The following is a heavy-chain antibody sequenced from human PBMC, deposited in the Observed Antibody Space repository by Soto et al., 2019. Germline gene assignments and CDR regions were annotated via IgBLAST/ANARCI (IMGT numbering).Heavy chain of an antibody. CDR3: ARPCIAARRIYYYYYYGMDV. V-gene: IGHV3-30-3*01. CDR1: GFTFSSYA. D-gene: IGHD6-6*01. J-gene: IGHJ6*02. Sequence: PGGSLRLSCAASGFTFSSYAMHWVRQAPGKGLEWVAVISYDGSNKYYADSVKGRFTISRDNSKNTLYLQMNSLRAEDTAVYYCARPCIAARRIYYYYYYGMDVWGQGTTVTVSS. CDR2: ISYDGSNK.